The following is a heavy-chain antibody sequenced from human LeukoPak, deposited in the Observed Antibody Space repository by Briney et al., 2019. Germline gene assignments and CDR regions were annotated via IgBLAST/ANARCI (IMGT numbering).Heavy chain of an antibody. D-gene: IGHD6-13*01. CDR3: ARVLQQLARPSDY. CDR2: INSDGSST. CDR1: GFTFSSYW. V-gene: IGHV3-74*01. Sequence: GGSLRLSCAASGFTFSSYWMHWVRQAPGKGLVWVPRINSDGSSTSYADSVKGRFTISRDNAKNTLYLQMNSLRAEDTAVYYCARVLQQLARPSDYWGQGTLVTVSS. J-gene: IGHJ4*02.